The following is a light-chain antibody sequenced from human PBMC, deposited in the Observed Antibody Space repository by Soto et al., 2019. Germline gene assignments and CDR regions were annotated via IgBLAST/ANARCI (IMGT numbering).Light chain of an antibody. J-gene: IGLJ1*01. V-gene: IGLV2-14*03. CDR3: TSYSTSPTRGYV. Sequence: QSALTQPASVSGSPGQSITISCTGTSSDVGGYNYVSWYQQVPGKAPKLMIYDVSNRPAGVSDRFSGSKSGNTASLTISGLQTEDGADYYCTSYSTSPTRGYVFGTGTKLTVL. CDR2: DVS. CDR1: SSDVGGYNY.